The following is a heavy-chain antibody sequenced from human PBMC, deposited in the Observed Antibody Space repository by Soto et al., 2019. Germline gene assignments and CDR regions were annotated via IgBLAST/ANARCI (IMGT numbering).Heavy chain of an antibody. CDR3: ARVCCGDSHHGMEV. V-gene: IGHV4-31*02. CDR2: NYYSGST. J-gene: IGHJ6*02. D-gene: IGHD2-21*02. Sequence: WTWIRQHPGKGREWIGYNYYSGSTYYNPSLKSRVTMSVDTSKIQFSLKLSSVTAADTAVYYCARVCCGDSHHGMEVWGQGTTVTVAS.